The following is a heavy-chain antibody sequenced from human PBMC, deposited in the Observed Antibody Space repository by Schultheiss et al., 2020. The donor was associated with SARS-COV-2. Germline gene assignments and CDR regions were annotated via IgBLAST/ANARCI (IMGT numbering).Heavy chain of an antibody. CDR2: ISWNSGSI. D-gene: IGHD4-11*01. Sequence: GGSLRLSCAASGFTFDDYAMHWVRQAPGKGLEWVSGISWNSGSIGYADSVKGRFTISRDNAKNSLYLQMNSLRAEDTAVYYCARDRAYSKANYYYYYMDVWGKGTTVTVSS. J-gene: IGHJ6*03. CDR3: ARDRAYSKANYYYYYMDV. CDR1: GFTFDDYA. V-gene: IGHV3-9*01.